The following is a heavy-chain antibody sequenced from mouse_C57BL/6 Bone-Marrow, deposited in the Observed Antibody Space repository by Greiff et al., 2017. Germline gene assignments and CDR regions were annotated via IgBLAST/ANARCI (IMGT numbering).Heavy chain of an antibody. V-gene: IGHV1-50*01. D-gene: IGHD2-5*01. CDR2: IDPSDSYT. CDR3: ARWGPYSNYVFAY. CDR1: GYTFTSYW. Sequence: VQLQQPGAELVKPGASVKLSCKASGYTFTSYWMQWVKQRPGQGLEWIGEIDPSDSYTNSNQKFKGKATLTVDPSSSTAYMQLSSLTSEDSAVYYCARWGPYSNYVFAYWGQGTLVTVSA. J-gene: IGHJ3*01.